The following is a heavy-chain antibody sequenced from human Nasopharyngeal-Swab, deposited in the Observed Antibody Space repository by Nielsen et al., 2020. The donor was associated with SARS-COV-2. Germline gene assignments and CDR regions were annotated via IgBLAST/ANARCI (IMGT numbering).Heavy chain of an antibody. CDR2: IKQGGSEK. CDR1: GFTFSSYW. Sequence: GESLKISCAASGFTFSSYWMSWVRQAPGKGLEWVANIKQGGSEKYYVDSVKGRFTISRDNAKNSLYLQMNSLRAEDTAVYYCARGLNIAAAGTDGLDYWGQGTLVTVSS. D-gene: IGHD6-13*01. CDR3: ARGLNIAAAGTDGLDY. J-gene: IGHJ4*02. V-gene: IGHV3-7*01.